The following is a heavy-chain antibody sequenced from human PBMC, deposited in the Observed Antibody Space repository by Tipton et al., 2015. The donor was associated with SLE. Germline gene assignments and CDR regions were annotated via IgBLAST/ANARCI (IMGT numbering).Heavy chain of an antibody. CDR3: ARGYRIAALRPWYFDL. J-gene: IGHJ2*01. CDR1: GYSISSGYY. V-gene: IGHV4-38-2*02. Sequence: TPSLTCTVSGYSISSGYYWGWIRQPPGKGLEWIGSIYHSGSTNYSPSLKSRVNISVDTSKNQFSLKMTSLTAADTAVYYCARGYRIAALRPWYFDLWGRGTLVTVSS. D-gene: IGHD6-13*01. CDR2: IYHSGST.